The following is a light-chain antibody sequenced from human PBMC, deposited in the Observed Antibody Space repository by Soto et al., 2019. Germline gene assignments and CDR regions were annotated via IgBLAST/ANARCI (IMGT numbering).Light chain of an antibody. J-gene: IGKJ1*01. CDR1: QSVSSY. Sequence: EIVLTQSPATLSLSPGERATLSCRVSQSVSSYLAWYQQKPGQAPRLLIYDASNRATGIPARFSGSGSGTDFTLTNSSLEPEDIAVYYCQQRSNWWTFGQGTKVEIK. CDR3: QQRSNWWT. V-gene: IGKV3-11*01. CDR2: DAS.